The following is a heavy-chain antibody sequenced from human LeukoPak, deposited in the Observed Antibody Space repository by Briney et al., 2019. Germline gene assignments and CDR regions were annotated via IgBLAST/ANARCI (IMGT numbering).Heavy chain of an antibody. CDR3: ARVRQTGIVVVNHFDY. V-gene: IGHV3-74*01. J-gene: IGHJ4*02. D-gene: IGHD3-22*01. CDR2: INSDGSST. CDR1: GFTFSSYW. Sequence: GGSLRLSCAASGFTFSSYWMHWVRQAPGKGLVWVSRINSDGSSTSYADSVKGRFTISRDNAKNTLYLQMNSLRAEDTAVYYCARVRQTGIVVVNHFDYWSQGTLVTVSS.